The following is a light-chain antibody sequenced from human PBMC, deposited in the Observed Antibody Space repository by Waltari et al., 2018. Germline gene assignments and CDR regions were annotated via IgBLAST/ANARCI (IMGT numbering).Light chain of an antibody. Sequence: QSALTQPASVSGSPGQPTTLSCTGTASHVGGYTYVSWNRQHPGKAPKLMIYEVTKRPSGVSNRFSGSKSGNTASLTISGLQAEDEADYYCSSYSTSSTLVFGGGTRVTVL. CDR3: SSYSTSSTLV. CDR2: EVT. V-gene: IGLV2-14*01. CDR1: ASHVGGYTY. J-gene: IGLJ3*02.